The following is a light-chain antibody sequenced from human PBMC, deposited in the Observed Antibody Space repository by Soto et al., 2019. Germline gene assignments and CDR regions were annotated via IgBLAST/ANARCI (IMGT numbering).Light chain of an antibody. CDR3: GTWDSSLSSWV. J-gene: IGLJ3*02. CDR2: ENN. CDR1: SSNIGNNY. V-gene: IGLV1-51*02. Sequence: QSVLTQPPSVSAAPGQKVTISCSGSSSNIGNNYVSWYQHLPGTAPKLLIYENNKRPSAIPDRFSGSKSGTSATLGITGLQTGDEADYYCGTWDSSLSSWVFGGGTKLTVL.